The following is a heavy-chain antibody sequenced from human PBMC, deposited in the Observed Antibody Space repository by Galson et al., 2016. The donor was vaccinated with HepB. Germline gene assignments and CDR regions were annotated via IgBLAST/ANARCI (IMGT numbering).Heavy chain of an antibody. Sequence: SLRLSCAASGFTFSSYAMTWVRQAPGKGLEWVSAICGSGGGTYYADSVKGRFTISRDNSKNTLYLQMNSLRAEDTAVYYCAANTAMVSYGMDVWGQGTTVTVSS. CDR2: ICGSGGGT. CDR1: GFTFSSYA. V-gene: IGHV3-23*01. CDR3: AANTAMVSYGMDV. D-gene: IGHD5-18*01. J-gene: IGHJ6*02.